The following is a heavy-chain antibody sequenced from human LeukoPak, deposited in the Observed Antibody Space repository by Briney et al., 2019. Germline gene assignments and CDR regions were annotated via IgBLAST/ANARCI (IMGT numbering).Heavy chain of an antibody. CDR2: IKQDGSEK. J-gene: IGHJ4*02. Sequence: GGSLRLSCAASGFTFSSYWMSWVRQAPGKGLEWVATIKQDGSEKYYVDSVKGRFTISRDNAKNSLYLQMNSLRAEDTAVYYCARVDPPYYYGSAPPDYWGQGTLVTVSS. D-gene: IGHD3-10*01. CDR3: ARVDPPYYYGSAPPDY. CDR1: GFTFSSYW. V-gene: IGHV3-7*01.